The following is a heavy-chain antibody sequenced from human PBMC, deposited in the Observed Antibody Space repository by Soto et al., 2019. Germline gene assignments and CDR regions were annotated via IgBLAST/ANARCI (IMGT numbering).Heavy chain of an antibody. CDR1: EFTFSNYA. CDR3: AKNPGYYYDSTGYHFDY. V-gene: IGHV3-23*01. D-gene: IGHD3-22*01. Sequence: PGGSLRLSCAASEFTFSNYAMSGVRQAPGKVLEWVSAISYGGGTTYYADSVKGRFTISRDNSKNTLYLQMNSLRAEDTAVYYCAKNPGYYYDSTGYHFDYWGQGTLVTVSS. J-gene: IGHJ4*02. CDR2: ISYGGGTT.